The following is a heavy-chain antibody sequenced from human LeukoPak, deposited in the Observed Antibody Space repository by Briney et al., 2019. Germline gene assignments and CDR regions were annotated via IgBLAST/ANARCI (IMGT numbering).Heavy chain of an antibody. J-gene: IGHJ6*02. CDR3: ARALTVTTRGYYYYGMDV. Sequence: ASVKVSCKTSGYTFTSYAIQWVRQAPGQRLEWMGWINAGNGNTKYSQKFQGRVTITRDTSASTAYMELSSLRSEDTAVYYCARALTVTTRGYYYYGMDVWGQGTTVTVSS. D-gene: IGHD4-11*01. CDR2: INAGNGNT. CDR1: GYTFTSYA. V-gene: IGHV1-3*01.